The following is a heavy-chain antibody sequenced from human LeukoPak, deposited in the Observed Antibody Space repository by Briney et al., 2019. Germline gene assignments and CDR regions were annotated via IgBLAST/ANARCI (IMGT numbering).Heavy chain of an antibody. CDR3: ARGYFSSWYINWFDP. CDR2: IYTSGST. D-gene: IGHD6-13*01. Sequence: PSETLSLTCTVSGGSISSGSYYWSWIRQPAGKGLEWIGRIYTSGSTNYNPPLKSRVTISVDTSKNQFSLKLSSVTAADTAVYYCARGYFSSWYINWFDPWGQGTLVTVSS. CDR1: GGSISSGSYY. V-gene: IGHV4-61*02. J-gene: IGHJ5*02.